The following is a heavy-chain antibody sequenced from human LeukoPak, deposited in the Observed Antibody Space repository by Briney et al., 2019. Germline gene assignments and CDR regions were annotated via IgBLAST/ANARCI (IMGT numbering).Heavy chain of an antibody. D-gene: IGHD4-17*01. Sequence: GRSLRLSCAASGFTFSSYAMHWVRQAPGKGLEWVAVISYDGSNKYYADSVKGRFTISRDNSKNTLYLQMNSLRAEDTAVYYCARDPRPTYGPDAFDIWGQGTMVTVSS. CDR3: ARDPRPTYGPDAFDI. CDR2: ISYDGSNK. V-gene: IGHV3-30*04. J-gene: IGHJ3*02. CDR1: GFTFSSYA.